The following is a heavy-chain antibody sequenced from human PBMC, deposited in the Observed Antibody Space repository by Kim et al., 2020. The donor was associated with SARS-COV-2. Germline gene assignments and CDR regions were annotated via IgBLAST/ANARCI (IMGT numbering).Heavy chain of an antibody. CDR2: IYPGDSDT. Sequence: GESLKISCKGSGYSFTSYWIACVRQMPGKGLEWMGIIYPGDSDTRYSPSFQGQVTISADKSISTAYLQWSSLKASDTAIYYCARGLYGSGSKFDYWGQGTLVTVSS. CDR1: GYSFTSYW. D-gene: IGHD3-10*01. J-gene: IGHJ4*02. CDR3: ARGLYGSGSKFDY. V-gene: IGHV5-51*01.